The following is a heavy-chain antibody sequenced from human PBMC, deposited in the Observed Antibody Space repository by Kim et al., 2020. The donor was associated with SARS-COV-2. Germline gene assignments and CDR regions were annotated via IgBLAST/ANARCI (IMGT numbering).Heavy chain of an antibody. CDR3: ARNMQDYGDWYYYGMDV. CDR1: GYTFSSNA. J-gene: IGHJ6*02. CDR2: INTNTGNP. Sequence: ASVKVSCKASGYTFSSNAINWVRQAPGQGLEWMGWINTNTGNPTYAQGFTGRFVFSLGTSVSTAYLQISSLKAEDTAVCYCARNMQDYGDWYYYGMDVWG. V-gene: IGHV7-4-1*02. D-gene: IGHD4-17*01.